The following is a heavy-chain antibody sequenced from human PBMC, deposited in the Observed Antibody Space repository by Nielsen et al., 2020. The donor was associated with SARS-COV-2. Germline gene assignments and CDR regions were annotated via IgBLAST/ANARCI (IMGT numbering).Heavy chain of an antibody. D-gene: IGHD6-19*01. CDR2: INPYSGGT. Sequence: WVRQAPGQGLEWMGGINPYSGGTFHAQKFQGRVTLTSDTSVNTAYLELSSLRSDDTAVYYCARREGGVSGWYPYHYYYALDVWGQGTTVTVSS. V-gene: IGHV1-2*02. CDR3: ARREGGVSGWYPYHYYYALDV. J-gene: IGHJ6*02.